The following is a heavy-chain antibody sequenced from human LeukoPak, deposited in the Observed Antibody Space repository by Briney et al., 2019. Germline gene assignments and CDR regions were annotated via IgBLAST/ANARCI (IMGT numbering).Heavy chain of an antibody. CDR2: ISGSGGST. J-gene: IGHJ5*02. CDR1: GFTFSSYA. Sequence: PGGSLRLSCAASGFTFSSYAMSWVRQAPGKGLEWVSAISGSGGSTYYADSVKGQFTISRDNSKNTLYLQMNSLRAEDTAVYYCAKDGYSSGWRVSNWFDPWGQGTLVTVSS. D-gene: IGHD6-19*01. CDR3: AKDGYSSGWRVSNWFDP. V-gene: IGHV3-23*01.